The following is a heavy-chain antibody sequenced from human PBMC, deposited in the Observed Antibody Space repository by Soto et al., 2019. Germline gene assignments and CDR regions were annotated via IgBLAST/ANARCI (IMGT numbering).Heavy chain of an antibody. J-gene: IGHJ4*02. Sequence: RGESLKISCKGSGYDFSRTWIGWVRQLPGKGLDWMGIIYPGDSETRYSPSFQGHATISADKSISTAYLQWSSLKTSDIGMYYCARLVGAYDSYFDHWGQGTRVTVSS. CDR3: ARLVGAYDSYFDH. D-gene: IGHD5-12*01. V-gene: IGHV5-51*01. CDR2: IYPGDSET. CDR1: GYDFSRTW.